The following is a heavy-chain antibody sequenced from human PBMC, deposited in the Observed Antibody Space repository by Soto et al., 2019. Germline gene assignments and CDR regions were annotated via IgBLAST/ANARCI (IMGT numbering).Heavy chain of an antibody. D-gene: IGHD5-18*01. CDR2: INHSGST. CDR3: ARQKTAYSNDFSYYYGMDV. V-gene: IGHV4-34*01. CDR1: GGSFSGDY. J-gene: IGHJ6*02. Sequence: PSETLSLTCAVYGGSFSGDYWSWIRQPPGKGLEWIGEINHSGSTKYNPSLKSRVTISVDTSKNQFSLKLSSVTAADTAVYYCARQKTAYSNDFSYYYGMDVWSQGNTVTVSS.